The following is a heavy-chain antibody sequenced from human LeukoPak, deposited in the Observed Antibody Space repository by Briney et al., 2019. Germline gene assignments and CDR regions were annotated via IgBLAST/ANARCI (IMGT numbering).Heavy chain of an antibody. J-gene: IGHJ4*02. CDR1: GYTFTNYY. V-gene: IGHV1-46*01. CDR3: ARAGISPRSSLDY. CDR2: INPSGGST. D-gene: IGHD6-13*01. Sequence: ASVKVSCKASGYTFTNYYLHWVRQAPGQGLEWMAMINPSGGSTTYAQKFQGRVTMTRDTSTSTVYMELSSLRYEDTAVYYCARAGISPRSSLDYWGQGTLVTVSS.